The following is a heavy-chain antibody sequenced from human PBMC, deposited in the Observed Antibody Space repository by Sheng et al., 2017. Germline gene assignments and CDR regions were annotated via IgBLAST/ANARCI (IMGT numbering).Heavy chain of an antibody. V-gene: IGHV1-69*02. CDR1: GGTFSSYT. CDR3: ARAGVDTAMVTRYAFDI. J-gene: IGHJ3*02. D-gene: IGHD5-18*01. CDR2: IIPILGIA. Sequence: QVQLVQSGAEVKKPGSSVKVSCKASGGTFSSYTISWVRQAPGQGLEWMGRIIPILGIANYAQKFQGRVTITADKSTSTAYMELSSLRSEDTAVYYCARAGVDTAMVTRYAFDIWGQGTMVTVSS.